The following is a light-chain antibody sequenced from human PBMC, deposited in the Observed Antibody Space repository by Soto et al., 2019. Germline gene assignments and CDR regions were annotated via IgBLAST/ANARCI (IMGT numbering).Light chain of an antibody. Sequence: EIVLTQSPGTLSLSPGERATLSCRASQSLSSTYLAWYQQKPGQAPRLLIYGASNRATCIPDRVSGSGSGTDFTLTINRLEPEDLAVYYCQQYGSSPLTFGQRTTVEIK. CDR1: QSLSSTY. CDR2: GAS. J-gene: IGKJ1*01. V-gene: IGKV3-20*01. CDR3: QQYGSSPLT.